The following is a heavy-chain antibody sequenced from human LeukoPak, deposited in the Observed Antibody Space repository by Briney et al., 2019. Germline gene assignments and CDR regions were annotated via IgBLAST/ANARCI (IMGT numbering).Heavy chain of an antibody. Sequence: GGSLRLSCAASGFTFSSHEMNWVRQAPGKGLEWVSYIGGSGSSISYADSVKGRFIISRDNAENSLYLQMNSLRAEDTALYYCAKDYPRYSSSWYEFDCWGQGTLVTVSS. J-gene: IGHJ4*02. D-gene: IGHD6-13*01. CDR1: GFTFSSHE. V-gene: IGHV3-48*03. CDR3: AKDYPRYSSSWYEFDC. CDR2: IGGSGSSI.